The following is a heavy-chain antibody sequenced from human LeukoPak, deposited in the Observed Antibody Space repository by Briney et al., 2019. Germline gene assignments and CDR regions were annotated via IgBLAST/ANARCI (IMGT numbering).Heavy chain of an antibody. CDR1: GFTFSSYE. CDR2: ISTSGNTR. D-gene: IGHD4-11*01. Sequence: GGSLRLSCAASGFTFSSYEMNWVRQAPGKGLEWVSYISTSGNTRYYADSVKGRFTISRDNAKNSLYLQMNSLRAEDTAVYYCANRLPQAFDYWGQGTLVTVSS. J-gene: IGHJ4*02. CDR3: ANRLPQAFDY. V-gene: IGHV3-48*03.